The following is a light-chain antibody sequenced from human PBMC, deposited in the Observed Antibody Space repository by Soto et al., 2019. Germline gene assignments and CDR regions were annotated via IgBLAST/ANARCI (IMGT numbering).Light chain of an antibody. V-gene: IGKV3-20*01. CDR1: QSVSSSY. CDR2: GAS. Sequence: EIVLTQSPGTLSLSPGERATLSCRVSQSVSSSYLAWYQKKPGQAPRLLIYGASSRATGIPDRFSGSGSGTDFTLTISRLEPEDVAVYYCQQFGSSPPYTFGQGTKLEIK. J-gene: IGKJ2*01. CDR3: QQFGSSPPYT.